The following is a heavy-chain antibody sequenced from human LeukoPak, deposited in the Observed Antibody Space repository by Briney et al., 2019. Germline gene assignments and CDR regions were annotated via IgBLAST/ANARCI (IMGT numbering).Heavy chain of an antibody. J-gene: IGHJ4*02. Sequence: ASVKVSCKASGGTFISYAISWVRQAPGQGLEWMGGIIPIFGTANYAQKFQGRVTITADESTSTAYMELSSLRSEDTAVYYCARNFWGSASYFDYWGQGTLVTVSS. CDR2: IIPIFGTA. V-gene: IGHV1-69*13. CDR1: GGTFISYA. D-gene: IGHD7-27*01. CDR3: ARNFWGSASYFDY.